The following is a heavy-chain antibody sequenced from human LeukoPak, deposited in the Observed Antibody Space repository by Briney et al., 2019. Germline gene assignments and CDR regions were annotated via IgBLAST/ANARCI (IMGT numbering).Heavy chain of an antibody. CDR2: IGPDGGTT. CDR1: GITLSNYG. CDR3: ARGAQLTDY. Sequence: PGGSLRLSCAVSGITLSNYGMSWVRQAPGKGLEYVSGIGPDGGTTYYANSVKGRFTISRDNSKYMLYLQMGSLTADDMAVYYCARGAQLTDYWGQGTLVTVSS. V-gene: IGHV3-64*01. D-gene: IGHD6-13*01. J-gene: IGHJ4*02.